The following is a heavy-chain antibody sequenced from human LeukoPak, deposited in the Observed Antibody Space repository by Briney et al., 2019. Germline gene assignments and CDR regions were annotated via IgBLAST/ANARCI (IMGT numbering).Heavy chain of an antibody. D-gene: IGHD3-9*01. V-gene: IGHV3-49*04. CDR2: IRSKAYGGTT. J-gene: IGHJ3*02. CDR1: GFTFGDYA. Sequence: GGSLRLSCTASGFTFGDYAMSWVRQAPGKGLEWVGFIRSKAYGGTTEYAASVKGRFTISRDDSKSIAYLQMNSLKTEDTAVYYCTSLGILTGTDAFDIWGQGTMVTVSS. CDR3: TSLGILTGTDAFDI.